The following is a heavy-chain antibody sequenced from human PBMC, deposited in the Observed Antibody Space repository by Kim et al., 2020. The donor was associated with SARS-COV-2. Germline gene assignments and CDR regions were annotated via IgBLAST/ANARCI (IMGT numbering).Heavy chain of an antibody. CDR1: GGSISSGDYY. CDR2: IYYSGST. V-gene: IGHV4-30-4*01. Sequence: SETLSLTCTVSGGSISSGDYYWSWIRQPPGKGLEWIGYIYYSGSTYYNPSLKSRVTISVDTSKNQFSLKLSSVTAADTAVYYCAREMGVTDDHGDYWGQGTLVTVSS. J-gene: IGHJ4*02. D-gene: IGHD2-21*02. CDR3: AREMGVTDDHGDY.